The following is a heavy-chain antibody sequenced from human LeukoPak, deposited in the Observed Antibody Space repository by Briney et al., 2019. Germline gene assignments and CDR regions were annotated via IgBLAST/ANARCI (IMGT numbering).Heavy chain of an antibody. V-gene: IGHV1-3*01. J-gene: IGHJ4*02. CDR1: GYTFIDYA. D-gene: IGHD6-19*01. CDR3: ARGIEASSGWYVIDY. Sequence: ASVKVSCKASGYTFIDYAMHWVRQAPGQRLEWMGWINAGNGNIKYSQKFQGRVIITRDTSATIAYMELSRLRSEDTAVYYCARGIEASSGWYVIDYWGQGTLVIVSS. CDR2: INAGNGNI.